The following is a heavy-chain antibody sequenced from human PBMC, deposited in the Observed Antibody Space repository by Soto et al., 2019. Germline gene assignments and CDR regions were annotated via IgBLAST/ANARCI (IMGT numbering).Heavy chain of an antibody. CDR2: IKQDGSEK. D-gene: IGHD5-18*01. V-gene: IGHV3-7*01. Sequence: GGSLRLSCAASGFTFSSYWMSWVRQAPGKGLEWVANIKQDGSEKYYVDSVKGRFTISRDNAKNSLYLQMNSLRAEDTAVYYCARGDHDSRIQLWPTYFDYWGQGTLVTVSS. CDR1: GFTFSSYW. J-gene: IGHJ4*02. CDR3: ARGDHDSRIQLWPTYFDY.